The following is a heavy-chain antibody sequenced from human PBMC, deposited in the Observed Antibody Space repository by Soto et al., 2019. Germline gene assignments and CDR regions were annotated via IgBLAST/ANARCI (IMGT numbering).Heavy chain of an antibody. V-gene: IGHV3-53*01. D-gene: IGHD7-27*01. CDR3: ARELGASGLDY. J-gene: IGHJ4*02. Sequence: SGGSLRLSCAASGFTVSSSYMSWVRQAPGKGLEWVSVIYSGGSTYYADSVKGRFTISRDNSKNTLYLQMNSLRAEDTAVYYCARELGASGLDYWGQGTLVTVSS. CDR1: GFTVSSSY. CDR2: IYSGGST.